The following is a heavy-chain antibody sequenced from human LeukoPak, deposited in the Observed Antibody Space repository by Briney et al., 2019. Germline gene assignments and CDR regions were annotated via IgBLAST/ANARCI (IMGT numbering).Heavy chain of an antibody. V-gene: IGHV4-34*01. Sequence: SETLSLTCAVYGGSFSGYYWSWIRQPPGKGLDWIGEINHSGSTNYNPSLKSRVTMSLDTSKNQFSLKLSSVTAADTAMYYCARHAAYSDYVWGSYRRGSSFDFWGQGTLVTVSS. CDR1: GGSFSGYY. CDR3: ARHAAYSDYVWGSYRRGSSFDF. CDR2: INHSGST. J-gene: IGHJ4*02. D-gene: IGHD3-16*02.